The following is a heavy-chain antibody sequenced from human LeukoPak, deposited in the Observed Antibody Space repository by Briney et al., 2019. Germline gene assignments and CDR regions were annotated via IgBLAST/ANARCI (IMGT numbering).Heavy chain of an antibody. V-gene: IGHV4-38-2*01. CDR1: GYSIRGGYF. CDR2: TAHRGNT. CDR3: TRVTRNSGWFFDY. D-gene: IGHD6-19*01. J-gene: IGHJ4*02. Sequence: PSETLSLTCDVSGYSIRGGYFWGWIRQPPGMGLEWIGSTAHRGNTYYNPSLKGRVSISTDGSKNQFSLSLTSVTAAGTATYYCTRVTRNSGWFFDYWGPGTLATVYS.